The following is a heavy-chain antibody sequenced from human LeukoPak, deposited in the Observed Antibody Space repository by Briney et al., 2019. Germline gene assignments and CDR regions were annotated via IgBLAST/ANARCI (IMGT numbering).Heavy chain of an antibody. CDR1: GGSFSGYY. J-gene: IGHJ6*03. D-gene: IGHD1-1*01. CDR2: ISSSGSTI. Sequence: LSLTCAVYGGSFSGYYWSWIRQAPGKGLEWVSYISSSGSTIYYADSVKGRFTISRDNAKNSLYLQMNSLRAEDTAVYYCARDQRNYYYYYMDVWGKGTTVTVSS. V-gene: IGHV3-11*04. CDR3: ARDQRNYYYYYMDV.